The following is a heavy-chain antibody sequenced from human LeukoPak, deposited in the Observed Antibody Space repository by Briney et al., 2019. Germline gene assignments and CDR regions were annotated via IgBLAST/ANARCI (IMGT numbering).Heavy chain of an antibody. J-gene: IGHJ3*02. CDR1: GYTFTSYG. D-gene: IGHD6-19*01. CDR3: ARDSTRAAGDDAFDI. V-gene: IGHV1-18*01. CDR2: ISAYNGNT. Sequence: ASVKVPCKASGYTFTSYGISWVRQAPGQGLEWMGWISAYNGNTNYAQKLQGRVTMTTDTSTSTAYMELRSLRSDDTAVYYCARDSTRAAGDDAFDIWGQGTMVTVSS.